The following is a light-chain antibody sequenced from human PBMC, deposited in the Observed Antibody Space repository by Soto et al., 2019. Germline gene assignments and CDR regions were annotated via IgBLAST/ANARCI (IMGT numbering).Light chain of an antibody. CDR2: GAS. CDR1: QSVSSK. J-gene: IGKJ1*01. CDR3: QQYNSWLWT. V-gene: IGKV3-15*01. Sequence: EIVMTQTPATVCGGAVEGATLSCRASQSVSSKLAWYQQKPGQAPRLLIYGASTRATGIPARFSGSGSGTEFTLIISSLQSEDSAVYYCQQYNSWLWTFGQGTKVDI.